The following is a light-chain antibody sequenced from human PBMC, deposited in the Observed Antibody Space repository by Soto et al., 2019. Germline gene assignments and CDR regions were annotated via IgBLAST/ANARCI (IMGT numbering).Light chain of an antibody. J-gene: IGLJ1*01. CDR2: DVS. V-gene: IGLV2-14*01. CDR1: SSDVGGYNY. CDR3: SSYTSSSTLLYV. Sequence: QSALTQPASLSGSPGQSITISCTGTSSDVGGYNYVSWYQQHTGKAPKLMIYDVSNRPSGVSNRFSGSKSGNTASLTISGLQAEDEADYYCSSYTSSSTLLYVFGTGTKVTVL.